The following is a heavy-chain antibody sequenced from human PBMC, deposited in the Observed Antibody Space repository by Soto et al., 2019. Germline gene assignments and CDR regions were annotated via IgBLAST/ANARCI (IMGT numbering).Heavy chain of an antibody. D-gene: IGHD2-15*01. CDR1: SFSRYK. CDR2: MYSSGYT. CDR3: AREWSAFDY. Sequence: SFSRYKWSWIRQPPGKGLEYIGYMYSSGYTDYNPSLKSRVTMSLDTSKNQYSLKLTSATAADTAVYYCAREWSAFDYWGQGTLVTVSS. J-gene: IGHJ4*02. V-gene: IGHV4-59*01.